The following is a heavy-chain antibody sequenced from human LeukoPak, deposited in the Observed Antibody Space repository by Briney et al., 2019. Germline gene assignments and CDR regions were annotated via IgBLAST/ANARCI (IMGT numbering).Heavy chain of an antibody. Sequence: ASVKVSCKASGYTFTSYGISWVRQAPGQGLEWMGWISAYNGNTNYAQKLQGRVTMTEDTSTDTAYMELSSLRSEDTAVYYCATASGSPDAFDIWGQGTMVTVSS. D-gene: IGHD3-10*01. CDR2: ISAYNGNT. CDR3: ATASGSPDAFDI. J-gene: IGHJ3*02. V-gene: IGHV1-18*01. CDR1: GYTFTSYG.